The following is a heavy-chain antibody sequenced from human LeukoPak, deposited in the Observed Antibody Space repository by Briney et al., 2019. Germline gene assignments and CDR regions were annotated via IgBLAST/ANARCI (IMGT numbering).Heavy chain of an antibody. J-gene: IGHJ3*02. Sequence: PGGSLRLSCAASGFTFSSYAMHWVRQAPGKGLEWVAVISYDGSNKYYADSVKGRFTISRDNSKNTLYLQMNSLRAEDTAVYYCARDRRITIFGVVIMVDAFDIWGQGTMVTVSS. CDR2: ISYDGSNK. D-gene: IGHD3-3*01. CDR3: ARDRRITIFGVVIMVDAFDI. V-gene: IGHV3-30-3*01. CDR1: GFTFSSYA.